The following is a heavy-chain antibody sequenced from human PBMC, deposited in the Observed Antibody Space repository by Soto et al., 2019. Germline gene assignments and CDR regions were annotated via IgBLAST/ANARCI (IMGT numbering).Heavy chain of an antibody. Sequence: GGSLRLSCAASGFTFSSYAMSWVRQAPGKGLEWVSAISGSGGSTYYADSVKGRFTISRDSSKDTLYLQMNSLRAEDTAVYYCAKPFPFTMIVHFFDYWGQGTLVTVSS. V-gene: IGHV3-23*01. CDR2: ISGSGGST. CDR1: GFTFSSYA. J-gene: IGHJ4*02. D-gene: IGHD3-22*01. CDR3: AKPFPFTMIVHFFDY.